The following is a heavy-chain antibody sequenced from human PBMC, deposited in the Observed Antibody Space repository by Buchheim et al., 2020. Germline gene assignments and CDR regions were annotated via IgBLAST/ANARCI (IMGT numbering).Heavy chain of an antibody. CDR3: ARESQWAFSLDP. D-gene: IGHD1-26*01. Sequence: QVQLQESGPGLVKPSGTLSLTCAVSGDSINNDRWWSWVRQSPGKGLEWIGEIFHSGSTQYSPALKNRVTISIDKPKNQFFLNLNSVTAADTAVYYCARESQWAFSLDPWGQGTL. V-gene: IGHV4-4*02. CDR2: IFHSGST. CDR1: GDSINNDRW. J-gene: IGHJ5*02.